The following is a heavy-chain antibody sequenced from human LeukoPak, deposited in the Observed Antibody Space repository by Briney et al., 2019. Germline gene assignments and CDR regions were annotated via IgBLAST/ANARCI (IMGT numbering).Heavy chain of an antibody. D-gene: IGHD2-21*01. J-gene: IGHJ2*01. CDR3: ARVVVLPGAAPRGRYFDL. Sequence: GGSLRLSCAASGFTVSTNYMSWVREAPGKGLGWVAISYTGGDAYYAGSVQGRFTISRDNSKNMMYLQMNSLRAEDTAVYYCARVVVLPGAAPRGRYFDLWGRGTLVTVSS. V-gene: IGHV3-53*01. CDR1: GFTVSTNY. CDR2: SYTGGDA.